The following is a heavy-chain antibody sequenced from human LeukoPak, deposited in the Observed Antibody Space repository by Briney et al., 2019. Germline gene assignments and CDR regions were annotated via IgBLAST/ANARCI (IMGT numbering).Heavy chain of an antibody. J-gene: IGHJ6*02. CDR3: AIRGVKAPHYYYGMDV. V-gene: IGHV1-69*04. D-gene: IGHD2-8*01. CDR1: GGTFSSYA. CDR2: IIPILGIA. Sequence: ASVKVSCKASGGTFSSYAISWVRQAPGQGLEWMGRIIPILGIANYAQKFQGRVTITADKSTSTAYMELSSLRSEDTAVYYCAIRGVKAPHYYYGMDVWGQGTTVTVSS.